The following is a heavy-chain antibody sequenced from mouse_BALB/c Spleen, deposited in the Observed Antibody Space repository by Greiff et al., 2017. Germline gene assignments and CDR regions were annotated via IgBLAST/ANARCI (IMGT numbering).Heavy chain of an antibody. CDR1: GFTFSSYY. CDR2: INSNGGST. V-gene: IGHV5-6-2*01. J-gene: IGHJ4*01. CDR3: ARRETDAMDY. Sequence: EVKLVESGGGLVKLGGSLKLSCAASGFTFSSYYMSWVRQTPEKRLELVAAINSNGGSTYYPDTVKGRFTISRDNAKNTLYLQMSSLKSEDTALYYCARRETDAMDYWGQGTSVTVSS.